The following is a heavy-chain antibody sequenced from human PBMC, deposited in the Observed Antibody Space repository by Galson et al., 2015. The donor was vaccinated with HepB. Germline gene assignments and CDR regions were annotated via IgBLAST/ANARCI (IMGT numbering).Heavy chain of an antibody. J-gene: IGHJ6*02. CDR1: GYNFNTYW. Sequence: QSGAEVKKSGESLKISCKASGYNFNTYWIGWVRQMPGKGLGWMGYIYPGDSDARYSPSFQGQVTFSADRSISTAYLQWSSLKASDTAVYYCARQVGHCSGGSCQRSNYYYAMDVWGQGTSVTVSS. CDR3: ARQVGHCSGGSCQRSNYYYAMDV. V-gene: IGHV5-51*01. CDR2: IYPGDSDA. D-gene: IGHD2-15*01.